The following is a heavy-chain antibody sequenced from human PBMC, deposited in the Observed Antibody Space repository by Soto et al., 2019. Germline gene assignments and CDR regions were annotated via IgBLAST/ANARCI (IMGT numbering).Heavy chain of an antibody. J-gene: IGHJ6*01. CDR1: GFTLSDFA. V-gene: IGHV3-30-3*01. CDR3: ARAMPGMDV. Sequence: QVQLVESGGGVVQPGRSLRLSCAGSGFTLSDFAMHWVRQAPGKGLEWVALISNDGGYQHYGDSVRGRFPSSRDNSKHMLYLQMTSLRVEDTAVYYCARAMPGMDVWGQGTTVTVSS. CDR2: ISNDGGYQ. D-gene: IGHD2-2*01.